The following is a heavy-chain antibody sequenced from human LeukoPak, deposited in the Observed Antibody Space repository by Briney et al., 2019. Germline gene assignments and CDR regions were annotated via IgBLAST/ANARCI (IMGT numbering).Heavy chain of an antibody. J-gene: IGHJ6*02. V-gene: IGHV1-2*04. CDR3: ARAGDNGTTYYYGMDV. CDR1: GYTFTSYY. D-gene: IGHD1-1*01. Sequence: ASVKVSCKASGYTFTSYYMHWVRQAPGQGLEWMGWINPNSGGTNYAQKFQGWVTMTRDTSISTAYMELSRLRSDDTAVYYCARAGDNGTTYYYGMDVWGQGTTVTVSS. CDR2: INPNSGGT.